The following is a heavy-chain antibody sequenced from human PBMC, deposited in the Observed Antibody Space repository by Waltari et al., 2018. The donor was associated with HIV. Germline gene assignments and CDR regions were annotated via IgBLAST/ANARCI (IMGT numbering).Heavy chain of an antibody. CDR2: IRSKPYGGTR. J-gene: IGHJ4*02. CDR1: GFNFGAYA. D-gene: IGHD2-21*02. V-gene: IGHV3-49*03. Sequence: EVHLVESGGGLVQPGRSLRLSCKASGFNFGAYAVTWFRQAPGKGREWVGFIRSKPYGGTREYAASVKGRFTISRDDSKNIAFLQMDSLKIEDTVVYYCARGVNLRCTGDCYSAYWGQGTLVTVSS. CDR3: ARGVNLRCTGDCYSAY.